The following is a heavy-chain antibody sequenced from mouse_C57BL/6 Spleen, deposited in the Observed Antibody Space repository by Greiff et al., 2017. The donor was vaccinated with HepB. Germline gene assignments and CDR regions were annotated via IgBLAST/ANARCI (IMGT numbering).Heavy chain of an antibody. V-gene: IGHV2-6*01. D-gene: IGHD3-2*02. CDR2: IWGVGST. Sequence: VKLMESGPGLVAPSQSLSITCTVSGFSLTSYGVDWVRQSPGKGLEWLGVIWGVGSTNYNSALKSRLSIRKDNSKSQVFLKMNSLQTDDTAMYYCASGDSSGIPFAYWGQGTLVTVSA. CDR1: GFSLTSYG. CDR3: ASGDSSGIPFAY. J-gene: IGHJ3*01.